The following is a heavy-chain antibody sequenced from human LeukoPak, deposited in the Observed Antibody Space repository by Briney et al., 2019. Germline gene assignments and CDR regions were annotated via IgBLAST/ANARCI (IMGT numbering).Heavy chain of an antibody. Sequence: PSETLSLTCTVSGGSISSYYWSWIRQPAGKGLEWIGRIYTSGSTNYNPSLKSRVTMSVDTSKNQFSLKLSSVTAADTAVYYCARDTYSYDSSGYWNYMDVWGKGTTVTVSS. D-gene: IGHD3-22*01. V-gene: IGHV4-4*07. CDR2: IYTSGST. CDR1: GGSISSYY. J-gene: IGHJ6*03. CDR3: ARDTYSYDSSGYWNYMDV.